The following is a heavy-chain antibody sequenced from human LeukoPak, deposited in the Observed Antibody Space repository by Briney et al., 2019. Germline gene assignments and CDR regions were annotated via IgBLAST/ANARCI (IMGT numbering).Heavy chain of an antibody. Sequence: PSETLSLTCSVSAGSIASGTYYWGCIPPAPGKGREWIGSIHFSGNTFYTPTLKSRVTISADTSKNQFSLKLSSVTAADTAVYYCVRSHGAYWGQGTLVTVSS. CDR2: IHFSGNT. J-gene: IGHJ4*02. CDR1: AGSIASGTYY. V-gene: IGHV4-39*01. D-gene: IGHD3-10*01. CDR3: VRSHGAY.